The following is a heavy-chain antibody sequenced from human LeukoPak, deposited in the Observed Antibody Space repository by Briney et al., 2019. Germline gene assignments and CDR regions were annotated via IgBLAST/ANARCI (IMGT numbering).Heavy chain of an antibody. CDR1: GFTVSSNY. J-gene: IGHJ6*02. CDR2: IYSGGST. Sequence: GGSLRLSCAASGFTVSSNYMSWVRQAPGKGLEWVSVIYSGGSTYYADSVKGRFTISRDNSKNTLYLQMNSLRAEDTAVYYCARDRIRGQRGYGIDVWGQGTTVTVSS. CDR3: ARDRIRGQRGYGIDV. D-gene: IGHD3-10*01. V-gene: IGHV3-66*02.